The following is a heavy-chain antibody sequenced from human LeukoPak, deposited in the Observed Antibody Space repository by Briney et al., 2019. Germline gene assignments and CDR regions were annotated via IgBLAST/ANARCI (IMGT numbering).Heavy chain of an antibody. D-gene: IGHD6-19*01. CDR3: AKVTGQWLVRGYFDY. J-gene: IGHJ4*02. CDR1: GFTFSSYA. V-gene: IGHV3-23*01. Sequence: GGSLRLSCAASGFTFSSYAMIWVRQAPGKGLKWVSAISGSGGSTYYADSVKGRFTISRDNSKNTLHLQMNSLRAEDTAVYYCAKVTGQWLVRGYFDYWGQGTLVTVSS. CDR2: ISGSGGST.